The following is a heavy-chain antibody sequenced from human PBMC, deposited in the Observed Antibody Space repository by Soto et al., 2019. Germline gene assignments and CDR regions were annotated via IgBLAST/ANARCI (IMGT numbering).Heavy chain of an antibody. CDR3: ARVAEQWLTTHYYFDY. CDR1: GFTFSSYW. Sequence: GGSLRLSCAASGFTFSSYWMSWVRQAPGKGLEWVANIKQDGSEKYYVDSVKGRFTISRDNAKNSLYLQMNSLRAEDTAVYYCARVAEQWLTTHYYFDYWGQGTLVTVSS. CDR2: IKQDGSEK. D-gene: IGHD6-19*01. V-gene: IGHV3-7*01. J-gene: IGHJ4*02.